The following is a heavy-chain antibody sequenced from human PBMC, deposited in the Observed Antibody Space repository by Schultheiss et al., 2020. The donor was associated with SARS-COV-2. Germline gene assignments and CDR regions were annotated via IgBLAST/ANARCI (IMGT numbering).Heavy chain of an antibody. J-gene: IGHJ4*02. CDR1: GFTFSTYW. CDR3: AMMQQLVHDY. Sequence: GGSLRLSCAASGFTFSTYWLHWVRQAPGKGLVWVSRIDGDGSDTNYADSMKGRFTISRDNAKNTLYLQMNSLRAEDTAVYYCAMMQQLVHDYWGQGTLVTVSS. V-gene: IGHV3-74*01. CDR2: IDGDGSDT. D-gene: IGHD6-13*01.